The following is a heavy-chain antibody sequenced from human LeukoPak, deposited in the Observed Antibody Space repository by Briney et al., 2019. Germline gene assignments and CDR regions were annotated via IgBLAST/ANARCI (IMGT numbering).Heavy chain of an antibody. J-gene: IGHJ4*02. CDR1: GYTFTSYG. CDR3: ARGGITMFMESDY. CDR2: ISAYSGNT. D-gene: IGHD3-3*01. V-gene: IGHV1-18*01. Sequence: GASVEASCKASGYTFTSYGISWVRQAPGQGLEWMGWISAYSGNTNYVQKLQGRVTMTTDTSTSTAYMELRSLRSDDTAIYYCARGGITMFMESDYWGQGTLVTVSS.